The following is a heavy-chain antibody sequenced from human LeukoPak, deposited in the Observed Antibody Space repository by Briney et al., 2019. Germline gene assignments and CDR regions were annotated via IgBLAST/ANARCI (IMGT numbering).Heavy chain of an antibody. CDR1: GFTFSSYA. CDR3: ARDEEEYCSGGSCSSFRY. J-gene: IGHJ4*02. Sequence: GRSLRLSCAASGFTFSSYAMHWVRQAPGKGLEWVAVISYDGSNKYYADSVKGRFTISRDNSKNTLYLQMNSLRAEDTAVYYCARDEEEYCSGGSCSSFRYWGQGTLVTISS. CDR2: ISYDGSNK. V-gene: IGHV3-30-3*01. D-gene: IGHD2-15*01.